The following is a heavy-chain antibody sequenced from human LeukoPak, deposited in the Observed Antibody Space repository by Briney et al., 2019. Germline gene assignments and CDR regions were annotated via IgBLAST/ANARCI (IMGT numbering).Heavy chain of an antibody. V-gene: IGHV4-34*01. Sequence: PSETLSLTCAVYGGSFSGYYWSWIRQPPGKGLESIGEINHSGSTNYNPSLKSRVTISVDTSKNQFSLKLSSVTAADTAVYYCARGLLYYDSSGNDYWGQGTLVTVSS. J-gene: IGHJ4*02. CDR3: ARGLLYYDSSGNDY. CDR1: GGSFSGYY. D-gene: IGHD3-22*01. CDR2: INHSGST.